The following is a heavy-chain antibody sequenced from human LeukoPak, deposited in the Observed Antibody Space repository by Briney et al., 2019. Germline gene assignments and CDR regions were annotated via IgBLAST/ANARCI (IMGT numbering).Heavy chain of an antibody. J-gene: IGHJ4*02. V-gene: IGHV3-30*03. CDR1: GFTFSSYG. CDR3: ARTFRGVARF. CDR2: ISYDGSNK. Sequence: PGGSLRLSCAASGFTFSSYGMHWVRQAPGKGLEWVAVISYDGSNKYYADSVKGRFTISRDNSKNTLYLQMNSLRAEDTAVYYCARTFRGVARFWGQGTLVTVSS. D-gene: IGHD3-16*01.